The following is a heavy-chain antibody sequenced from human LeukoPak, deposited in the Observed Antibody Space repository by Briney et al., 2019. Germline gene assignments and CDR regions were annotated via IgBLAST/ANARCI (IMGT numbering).Heavy chain of an antibody. Sequence: ASVKVSCKASGYTFTSYYMHWVRQAPGQGLEWMGIINPSGGSTNYAQKFQGRVTMTRDTSTSTVYMELSSLRSEDTAVYYCARGPSDIVVVPAAIPFHYWGQGTLVTVSS. V-gene: IGHV1-46*01. CDR1: GYTFTSYY. CDR2: INPSGGST. CDR3: ARGPSDIVVVPAAIPFHY. J-gene: IGHJ4*02. D-gene: IGHD2-2*01.